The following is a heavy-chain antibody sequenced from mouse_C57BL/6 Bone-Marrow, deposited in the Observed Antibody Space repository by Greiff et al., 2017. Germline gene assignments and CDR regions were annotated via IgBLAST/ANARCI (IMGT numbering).Heavy chain of an antibody. CDR3: ARSLLRLLAY. CDR1: GYAFSTYW. D-gene: IGHD1-2*01. J-gene: IGHJ3*01. V-gene: IGHV1-80*01. Sequence: VHLVESGAELVKPGASVKISCKVSGYAFSTYWMNWVKQRPGKGLEWIGQIYPGDGDTNYNGKFKGKATLTADKSSSTAYMQLSSLTSEDSAVYYCARSLLRLLAYWGQGTLVTVSA. CDR2: IYPGDGDT.